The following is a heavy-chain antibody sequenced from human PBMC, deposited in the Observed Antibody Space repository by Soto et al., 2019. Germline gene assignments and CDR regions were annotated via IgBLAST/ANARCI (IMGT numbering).Heavy chain of an antibody. CDR1: GGTFSSYA. V-gene: IGHV1-69*13. J-gene: IGHJ4*02. CDR2: IIPIFGAA. Sequence: GASVKVSCKDSGGTFSSYAISWVRQAPGQGLEWMGGIIPIFGAANDAQKFQGRVTITADESTSTAYMELSSLRSEDTAVYYCARDPEGAVAGFDYWGQGTLVTVSS. CDR3: ARDPEGAVAGFDY. D-gene: IGHD6-19*01.